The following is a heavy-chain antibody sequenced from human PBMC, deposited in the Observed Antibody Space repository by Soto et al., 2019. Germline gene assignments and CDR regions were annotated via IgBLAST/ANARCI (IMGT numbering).Heavy chain of an antibody. D-gene: IGHD6-19*01. V-gene: IGHV3-30-3*01. J-gene: IGHJ6*02. CDR3: ARLPGHLVAVLDLYPVDGREPVSDADV. Sequence: QMQLVESGGGVVQPGRSLRLSCAASGFTFSSYPMHWVRQAPGKGLEWVAVISFDGSKKYYADSVKGRFFISKANSKNMLSLQMNSLRGEDSADYYARLPGHLVAVLDLYPVDGREPVSDADVWGQGTAVTVSS. CDR1: GFTFSSYP. CDR2: ISFDGSKK.